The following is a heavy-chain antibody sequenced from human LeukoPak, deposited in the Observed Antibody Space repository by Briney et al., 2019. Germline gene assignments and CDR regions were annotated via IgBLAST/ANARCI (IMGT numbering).Heavy chain of an antibody. D-gene: IGHD3-9*01. J-gene: IGHJ4*02. CDR2: ISNKGGST. CDR3: VKDYDILTGYFDY. Sequence: GGSLRLSCSASGFTFSSYGMHWVRQAPGKGLEYVSGISNKGGSTYYADSVKGRFTISRDNSKNTLYLQMSSLRAEDTAVYYCVKDYDILTGYFDYWGQGTLVTVSS. V-gene: IGHV3-64D*06. CDR1: GFTFSSYG.